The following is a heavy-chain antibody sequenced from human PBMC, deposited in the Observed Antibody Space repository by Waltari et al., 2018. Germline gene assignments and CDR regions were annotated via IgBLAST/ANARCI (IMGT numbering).Heavy chain of an antibody. V-gene: IGHV4-4*02. J-gene: IGHJ4*02. CDR2: IHRSGRT. D-gene: IGHD2-15*01. CDR1: GDYPSSSYW. Sequence: QLQLQQSGQGLVKPSESLSLTRPVPGDYPSSSYWWSWVRQPPGRWLEWIGQIHRSGRTHFNPSLGSRVTMSIDTSNNQFSLKMPSATAADTAVYYCARDRGRGLYLDTWGQGTLVTVSP. CDR3: ARDRGRGLYLDT.